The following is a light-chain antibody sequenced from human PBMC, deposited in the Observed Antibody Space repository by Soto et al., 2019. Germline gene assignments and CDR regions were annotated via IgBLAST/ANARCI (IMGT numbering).Light chain of an antibody. CDR3: QQYGSSPWT. CDR2: GAS. Sequence: EIVMTPSPATLSVSPGERVTLSCRARQSVGSNLAWYQQNPGQAPRLLIYGASTRATGIPARFSGSGSETEFTLTISRLEPEDFAVYYCQQYGSSPWTFGQGTKVDI. CDR1: QSVGSN. V-gene: IGKV3-15*01. J-gene: IGKJ1*01.